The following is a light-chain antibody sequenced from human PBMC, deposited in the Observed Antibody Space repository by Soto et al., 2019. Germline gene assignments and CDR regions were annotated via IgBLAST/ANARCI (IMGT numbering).Light chain of an antibody. J-gene: IGLJ1*01. CDR3: SSFTSSSTYV. CDR2: EVS. Sequence: QSVLTQPPSVSGSPGHAVAISCTGTSSDVGSYNRVAWYQQSPGTAPKLMIYEVSNRPSGVPDRFSGSKSGNTASLTISGLQAEDEADYYCSSFTSSSTYVFRTGTKLTVL. V-gene: IGLV2-18*02. CDR1: SSDVGSYNR.